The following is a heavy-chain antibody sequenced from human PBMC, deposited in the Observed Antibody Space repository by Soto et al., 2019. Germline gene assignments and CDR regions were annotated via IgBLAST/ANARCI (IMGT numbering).Heavy chain of an antibody. CDR3: ARRIAAAGGYYYYAFDV. J-gene: IGHJ6*02. CDR2: IDPGDSKT. CDR1: GYNFDTYW. V-gene: IGHV5-10-1*01. Sequence: RGESLKISCKGSGYNFDTYWINWVRQMPGKGLEWMGRIDPGDSKTKYSPSLEGHISTSVDTSINTTYLQWSSLKPSDTAIYYCARRIAAAGGYYYYAFDVWGQGTAVTVSS. D-gene: IGHD6-13*01.